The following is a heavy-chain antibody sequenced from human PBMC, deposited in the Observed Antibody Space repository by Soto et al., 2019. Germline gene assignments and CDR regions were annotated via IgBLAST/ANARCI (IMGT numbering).Heavy chain of an antibody. CDR3: ATSATNWGTSFDY. D-gene: IGHD7-27*01. V-gene: IGHV1-24*01. J-gene: IGHJ4*02. CDR1: GYTLTELS. CDR2: FDPEDGET. Sequence: ASVTVSCLVSGYTLTELSMHWVRQAPGKGLEWMGGFDPEDGETIYAQKFQGRVTMTEVTSTDTAYMELSSLRSDDSAVYYCATSATNWGTSFDYWGQGTLVTVSS.